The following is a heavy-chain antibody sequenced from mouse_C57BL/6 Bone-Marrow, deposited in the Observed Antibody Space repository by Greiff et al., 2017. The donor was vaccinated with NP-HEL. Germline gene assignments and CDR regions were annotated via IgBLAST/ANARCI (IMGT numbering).Heavy chain of an antibody. Sequence: EVKLQESGPGLVKPSQSLSLTCSVTGYSITSGYYWNWIRQFPGNKPEWMGYISYDGSNNYNPSLKNRISITRDTSKNQFFLKLNSVTTEDTATYYCARGYGTLYAMDYWGQGTSVTVSS. CDR2: ISYDGSN. V-gene: IGHV3-6*01. CDR3: ARGYGTLYAMDY. CDR1: GYSITSGYY. D-gene: IGHD1-1*01. J-gene: IGHJ4*01.